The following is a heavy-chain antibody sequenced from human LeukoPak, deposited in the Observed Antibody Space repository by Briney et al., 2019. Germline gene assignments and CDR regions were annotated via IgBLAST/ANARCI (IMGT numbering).Heavy chain of an antibody. D-gene: IGHD3-3*01. CDR1: GFTFSSYT. Sequence: GGSLRLSCAASGFTFSSYTMSWVRQAPGKGLEWVSAISGSGGSTYYADSVKGRFTISRDNAKNSLYLQMNSLRAEDTAVYYCARDRGIFGVVSPFDYWGQGTLVTVSS. J-gene: IGHJ4*02. V-gene: IGHV3-23*01. CDR3: ARDRGIFGVVSPFDY. CDR2: ISGSGGST.